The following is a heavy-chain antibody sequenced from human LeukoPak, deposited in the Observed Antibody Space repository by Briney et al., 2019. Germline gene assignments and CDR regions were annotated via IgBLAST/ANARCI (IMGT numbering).Heavy chain of an antibody. CDR1: GYTFTTYY. J-gene: IGHJ4*02. V-gene: IGHV1-46*01. Sequence: ASVKVSCKASGYTFTTYYMHWVRQAPGQDLEWMGIINPSGGSTSYAQKFQGRVIMTRDMSTSTVYMELNSLRSEDTAVYYCARDGVAGVYYFDYWGQGTLVTVSS. CDR3: ARDGVAGVYYFDY. CDR2: INPSGGST. D-gene: IGHD6-19*01.